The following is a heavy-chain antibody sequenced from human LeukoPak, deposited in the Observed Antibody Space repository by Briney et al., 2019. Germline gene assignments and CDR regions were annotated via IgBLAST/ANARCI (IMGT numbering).Heavy chain of an antibody. D-gene: IGHD2-15*01. CDR2: IWYDGSNK. Sequence: GGSLRLSCAASGFTFSSYGMDWVRQAPGKGLEWVAVIWYDGSNKYYADSVKGRFTISRDNSKNTLYLQMNSLRAEDTAVYYCARELRYCSGGSCKPYYYYYGMDVWGQGTTVTVSS. CDR1: GFTFSSYG. V-gene: IGHV3-33*08. CDR3: ARELRYCSGGSCKPYYYYYGMDV. J-gene: IGHJ6*02.